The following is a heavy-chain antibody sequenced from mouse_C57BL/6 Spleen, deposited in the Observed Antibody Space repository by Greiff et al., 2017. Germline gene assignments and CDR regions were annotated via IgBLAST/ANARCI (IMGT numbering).Heavy chain of an antibody. CDR1: GYTFTSYW. Sequence: VQLQQPGAELVKPGASVKVSCKASGYTFTSYWMHWVKQRPGQGLEWIGRIHPSDSDTNYNQKFKGKATLTVDKSSSTAYMQRSSLTSEDSAVYYCAISPHYYGSSSWLAYWGQGTLVTVSA. D-gene: IGHD1-1*01. CDR2: IHPSDSDT. V-gene: IGHV1-74*01. J-gene: IGHJ3*01. CDR3: AISPHYYGSSSWLAY.